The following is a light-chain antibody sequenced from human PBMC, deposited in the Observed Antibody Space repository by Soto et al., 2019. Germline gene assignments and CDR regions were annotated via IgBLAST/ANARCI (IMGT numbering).Light chain of an antibody. V-gene: IGKV3-15*01. CDR3: QQYNNWPQT. CDR1: QSVATN. J-gene: IGKJ1*01. CDR2: GAS. Sequence: VLTQSPGTLSLSPGERATLSCRASQSVATNLAWYQQRPGQAPRLLIYGASKRAVGLPARFSGSGSGTEFTLTITSLQSEDFAVYYCQQYNNWPQTFGQGTKVDIK.